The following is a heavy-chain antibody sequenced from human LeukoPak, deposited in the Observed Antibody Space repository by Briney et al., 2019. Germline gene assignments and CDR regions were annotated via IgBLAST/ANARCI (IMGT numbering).Heavy chain of an antibody. CDR2: ISSSGRTI. CDR1: GFTFSDYY. J-gene: IGHJ4*02. CDR3: ASLNYGQVWGRPHYYFDY. D-gene: IGHD3-16*01. V-gene: IGHV3-11*04. Sequence: KPGGSLRLSCAASGFTFSDYYMSWLRQAPGKGLEWVSYISSSGRTIYYADSVKGRFTISRDNAKNSLYLQMNSLRVEDTGIYYCASLNYGQVWGRPHYYFDYWGQGNLGTVSS.